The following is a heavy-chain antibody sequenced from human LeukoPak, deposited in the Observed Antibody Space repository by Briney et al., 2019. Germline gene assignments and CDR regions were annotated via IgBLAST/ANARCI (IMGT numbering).Heavy chain of an antibody. CDR2: IIPIFGTA. CDR1: GGTFSSYA. Sequence: WASVKVSCKASGGTFSSYAISWVRQAPGQGLEWMGGIIPIFGTANYAQKFQGRVTITADESTSTAYMELSSLRSEDTAVYYCARDIPLDDSSGYPQYYYYGMDVWGQGTTVTVSS. CDR3: ARDIPLDDSSGYPQYYYYGMDV. J-gene: IGHJ6*02. D-gene: IGHD3-22*01. V-gene: IGHV1-69*13.